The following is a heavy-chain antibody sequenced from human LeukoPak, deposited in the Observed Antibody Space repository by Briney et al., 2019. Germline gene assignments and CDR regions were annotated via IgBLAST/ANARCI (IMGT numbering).Heavy chain of an antibody. J-gene: IGHJ4*02. CDR1: GDSISSYY. D-gene: IGHD3-22*01. V-gene: IGHV4-59*08. CDR2: MYYSGST. CDR3: VRRRYYDSDGYWYYFDY. Sequence: SETLSLTCTVSGDSISSYYWNWIRQPPGRGLEWIGQMYYSGSTNYNPSLNSRVTISLDTSKNQFSLKLSSVTAADTAVYYCVRRRYYDSDGYWYYFDYWGQGTLVTVPS.